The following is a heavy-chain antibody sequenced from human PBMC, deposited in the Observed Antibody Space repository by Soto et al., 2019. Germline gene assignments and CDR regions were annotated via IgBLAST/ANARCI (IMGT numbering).Heavy chain of an antibody. D-gene: IGHD4-17*01. Sequence: EVQLVESGGGLVQPGGSLRLSCAASGFTFSRYWMHWVRQAPGKVLVWVSCINSDGSSTSYAASVKGRFTISRDTAKNTLYLQMNRLSAEDTAVYYCARGGVRDYGDYYYYGMDVWGQVTTVTVSS. CDR3: ARGGVRDYGDYYYYGMDV. J-gene: IGHJ6*02. V-gene: IGHV3-74*01. CDR2: INSDGSST. CDR1: GFTFSRYW.